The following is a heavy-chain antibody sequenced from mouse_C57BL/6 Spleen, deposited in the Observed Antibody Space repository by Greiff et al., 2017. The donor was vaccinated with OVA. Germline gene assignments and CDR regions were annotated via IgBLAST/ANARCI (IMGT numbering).Heavy chain of an antibody. CDR1: GFTFSDYG. CDR2: ISSGSSTI. D-gene: IGHD5-5*01. V-gene: IGHV5-17*01. J-gene: IGHJ2*01. Sequence: EVQRVESGGGLVKPGGSLKLSCAASGFTFSDYGMHWVRQAPEKGLEWVAYISSGSSTIYYADTVKGRFTISRDNAKNTLFLQMTSLRSEDTAMYYCARPGTTSYYFDYWGQGTTLTVSS. CDR3: ARPGTTSYYFDY.